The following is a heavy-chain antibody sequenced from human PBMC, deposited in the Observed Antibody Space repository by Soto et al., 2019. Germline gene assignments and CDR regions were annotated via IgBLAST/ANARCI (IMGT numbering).Heavy chain of an antibody. V-gene: IGHV4-61*01. CDR2: FYSTGTT. D-gene: IGHD3-22*01. Sequence: PSETLSLTCTVSGGSVSSGNYYWSWIRQPTRRRLEWIGYFYSTGTTKYNPSLNSRVTISIDASKNQFSLRLSSVTAAATALYYFAISMYYSDGNNYSPFESWGQGTPVTVSS. CDR1: GGSVSSGNYY. J-gene: IGHJ4*02. CDR3: AISMYYSDGNNYSPFES.